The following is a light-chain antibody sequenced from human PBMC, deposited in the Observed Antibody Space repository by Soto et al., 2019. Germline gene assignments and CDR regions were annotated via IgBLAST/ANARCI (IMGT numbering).Light chain of an antibody. V-gene: IGLV2-23*01. Sequence: QSALTQPASVSGSPGQSITISCTGTSSDVGNYNLVSWYQQHPGKAPKLMMYEGTERPSGVSNRFSGSKSGNTASLTISGLQAEDEADYYCCSYAGGGTYVFGTGTKVIVL. CDR3: CSYAGGGTYV. CDR2: EGT. CDR1: SSDVGNYNL. J-gene: IGLJ1*01.